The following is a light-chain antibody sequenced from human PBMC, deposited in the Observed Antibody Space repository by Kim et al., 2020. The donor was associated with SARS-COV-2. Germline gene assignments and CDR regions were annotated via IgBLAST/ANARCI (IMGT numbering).Light chain of an antibody. V-gene: IGKV1-39*01. CDR1: QSISSY. J-gene: IGKJ1*01. CDR3: KQTYTAPT. Sequence: SGARGDSVTIASRESQSISSYLHWYQQKAGRALKHLMYGASSLQTGVLSRFRCSGALTDFTLTISSLHPEDFDTYYCKQTYTAPTFGQGTKVDIK. CDR2: GAS.